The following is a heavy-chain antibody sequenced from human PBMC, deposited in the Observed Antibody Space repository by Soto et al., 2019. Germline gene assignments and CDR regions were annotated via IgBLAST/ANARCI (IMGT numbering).Heavy chain of an antibody. V-gene: IGHV3-23*01. CDR3: AKDLREMAPVDY. Sequence: GGSLRLSCAASGFTFDNFWMSWVRQAPGKGLEWVADISGSGGEKYYADSVKGRFTISRDNAKNTLYLQMNSLRAEDTAVYYCAKDLREMAPVDYWGQGTLVTVSS. J-gene: IGHJ4*02. CDR1: GFTFDNFW. D-gene: IGHD5-12*01. CDR2: ISGSGGEK.